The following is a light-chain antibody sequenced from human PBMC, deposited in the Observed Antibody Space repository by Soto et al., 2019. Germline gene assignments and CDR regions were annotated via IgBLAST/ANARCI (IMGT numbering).Light chain of an antibody. CDR3: QQHNDYAT. Sequence: EIVMTQSPTILSVSPGERATLSCRASQSVSSNLAWYQQKPGQAPRLLIYGVYTRAPGIPARFSGSGSGTEFTLTISSLQSDDAATYYCQQHNDYATFGQGT. CDR1: QSVSSN. V-gene: IGKV3D-15*01. J-gene: IGKJ2*01. CDR2: GVY.